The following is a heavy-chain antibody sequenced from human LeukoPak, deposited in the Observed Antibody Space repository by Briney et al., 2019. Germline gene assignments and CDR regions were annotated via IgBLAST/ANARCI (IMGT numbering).Heavy chain of an antibody. CDR1: GGSISSGSYS. D-gene: IGHD3-22*01. CDR2: IYPRGST. Sequence: SETLSLTCAVSGGSISSGSYSWSWIRQPPGKGLEWIGYIYPRGSTYYNPSLKSRVILSLDKSANQFSLNLSSVTAADTAVYYCARGSRSPLVVRAFDIWGQGTMVTVSS. J-gene: IGHJ3*02. CDR3: ARGSRSPLVVRAFDI. V-gene: IGHV4-30-2*01.